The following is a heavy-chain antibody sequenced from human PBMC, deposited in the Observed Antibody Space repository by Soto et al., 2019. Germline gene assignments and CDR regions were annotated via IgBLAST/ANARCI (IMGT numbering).Heavy chain of an antibody. Sequence: QVELQQWGAGLLKPSETLSLTCAVYGGSFSGYYWSWIRQPPGKGLEWIGEINDSGSTNYNPSLKSRVTISVDTCKNQFPLKLSSVTAADTAVYYCARGEWELRTSQRDYWGQGTLVTVSS. V-gene: IGHV4-34*01. CDR2: INDSGST. D-gene: IGHD1-26*01. CDR3: ARGEWELRTSQRDY. CDR1: GGSFSGYY. J-gene: IGHJ4*02.